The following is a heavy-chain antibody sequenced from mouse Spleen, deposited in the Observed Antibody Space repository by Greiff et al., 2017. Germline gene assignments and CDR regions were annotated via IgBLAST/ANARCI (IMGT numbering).Heavy chain of an antibody. CDR2: IDPSDSYT. CDR3: ARVTTVVAKEDY. Sequence: QVQLKQPGAELVRPGTSVKLSCKASGYTFTSYWMHWVKQRPGQGLEWIGVIDPSDSYTNYNQKFKGKATLTVDTSSSTAYMQLSSLTSEDSAVYYCARVTTVVAKEDYWGQGTTLTVSS. V-gene: IGHV1-59*01. J-gene: IGHJ2*01. CDR1: GYTFTSYW. D-gene: IGHD1-1*01.